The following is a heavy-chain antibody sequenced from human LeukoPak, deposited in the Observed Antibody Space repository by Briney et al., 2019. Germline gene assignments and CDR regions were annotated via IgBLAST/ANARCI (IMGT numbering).Heavy chain of an antibody. V-gene: IGHV3-74*01. CDR2: INGDGSAT. J-gene: IGHJ5*02. D-gene: IGHD3-10*01. Sequence: GGSLRHSCAASGFTLSSYWMHWVRQAPEKGLVWVSRINGDGSATTYADSVRGRFTISKDNAKNTLYLQMNSLRAEDTAVYYCARDLDGSGSYHWFDPWGQGTLVIVSS. CDR3: ARDLDGSGSYHWFDP. CDR1: GFTLSSYW.